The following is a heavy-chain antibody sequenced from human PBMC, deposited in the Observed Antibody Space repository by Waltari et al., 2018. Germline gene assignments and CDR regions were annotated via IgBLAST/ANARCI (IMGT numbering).Heavy chain of an antibody. Sequence: QVQLQQWGAGLLKPSETLSLTCAVYGGSISGYYWSWIRQPPGKGLEWIGEINHSGSTNYNPSLKSRVTISVDTSKNQFALKLSSVTAADTAVYYCARVQVMGGYKTWGQGTLVTVSS. V-gene: IGHV4-34*01. CDR3: ARVQVMGGYKT. D-gene: IGHD5-12*01. CDR1: GGSISGYY. CDR2: INHSGST. J-gene: IGHJ5*02.